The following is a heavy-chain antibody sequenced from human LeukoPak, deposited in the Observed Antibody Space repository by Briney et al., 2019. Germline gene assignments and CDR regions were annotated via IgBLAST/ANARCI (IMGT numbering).Heavy chain of an antibody. J-gene: IGHJ6*02. D-gene: IGHD2-2*01. CDR3: ARLWIRRPIPAAYYYGMDV. V-gene: IGHV4-39*01. Sequence: SETLSLTCTVSGGSISSSSYYWGWIRQPPGKGLEWIGSIYYSGSTYYNPSLKSRVTISVDTSKNQFSLKLSSVTAADTAVYYCARLWIRRPIPAAYYYGMDVWGQGTTVTVSS. CDR1: GGSISSSSYY. CDR2: IYYSGST.